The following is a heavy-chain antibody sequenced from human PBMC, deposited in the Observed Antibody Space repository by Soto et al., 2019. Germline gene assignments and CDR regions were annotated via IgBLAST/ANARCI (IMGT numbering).Heavy chain of an antibody. Sequence: SETLSLTCTVSGGSITTFYRTWIRQPPGKGLEWSGYMYYTGSTNYNPSLKSRVTISVDTSKNQFSLKLSSVTAADTAMYYCARESIYGMDVWGQGTTVTVSS. J-gene: IGHJ6*02. D-gene: IGHD6-6*01. CDR2: MYYTGST. CDR3: ARESIYGMDV. CDR1: GGSITTFY. V-gene: IGHV4-59*01.